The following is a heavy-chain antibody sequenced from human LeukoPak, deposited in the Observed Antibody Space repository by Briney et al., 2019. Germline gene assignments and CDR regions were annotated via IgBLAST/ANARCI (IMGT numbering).Heavy chain of an antibody. J-gene: IGHJ4*02. CDR3: ARSIPYGTTWYGRSDY. Sequence: GGSPRLSCAASGFPFSSYSMTWVRQAPGKGLEWVANIKPDGTTKFYVDSVKGRFTISRDNALNSLYLQMNSLRAEDTAIYYCARSIPYGTTWYGRSDYWGQGTLVTVSS. V-gene: IGHV3-7*03. D-gene: IGHD6-13*01. CDR2: IKPDGTTK. CDR1: GFPFSSYS.